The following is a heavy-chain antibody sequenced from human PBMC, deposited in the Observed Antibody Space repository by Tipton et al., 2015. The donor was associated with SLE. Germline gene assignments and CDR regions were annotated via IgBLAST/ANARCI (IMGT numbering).Heavy chain of an antibody. Sequence: TLSLTCTVSGGSTSYYYWNWIRQPPGKGVEWIGYIYYSGSTYYNPSLKSRLTISVDASKNQFSLKLSSLTAADTAVYYCARRGAYCGGDCSFFDLWGRGTLVAVSS. CDR2: IYYSGST. CDR3: ARRGAYCGGDCSFFDL. V-gene: IGHV4-59*07. CDR1: GGSTSYYY. J-gene: IGHJ2*01. D-gene: IGHD2-21*01.